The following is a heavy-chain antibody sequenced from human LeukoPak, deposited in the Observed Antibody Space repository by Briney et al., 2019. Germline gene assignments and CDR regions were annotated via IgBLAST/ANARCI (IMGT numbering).Heavy chain of an antibody. Sequence: SETLSLTCTVSGDSISSSSYYWGWIRQPPGKGLEWIGSIYYSGSTYYNPSLKSRVTISVDTSKNQFSLKLSSVTASDTAVYSCAIGRSVDTAMVNYYYYYMDVWGKGTTVTVSS. V-gene: IGHV4-39*01. CDR3: AIGRSVDTAMVNYYYYYMDV. J-gene: IGHJ6*03. CDR2: IYYSGST. D-gene: IGHD5-18*01. CDR1: GDSISSSSYY.